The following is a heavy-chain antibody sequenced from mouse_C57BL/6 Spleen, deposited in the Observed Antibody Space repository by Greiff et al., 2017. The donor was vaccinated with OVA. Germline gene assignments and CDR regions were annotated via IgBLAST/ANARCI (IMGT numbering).Heavy chain of an antibody. J-gene: IGHJ3*01. CDR1: GYTFTSYW. V-gene: IGHV1-50*01. D-gene: IGHD4-1*02. Sequence: VQLQQPGAELVKPGASVKLSCKASGYTFTSYWMQWVKQRPGQGLEWIGEIDPSDSYTNYNQKFKGKSTLTVDKSSSTAYMQLSSLTSEDSAVYYCASATRTNTWFAYWGQGTLVTVSA. CDR3: ASATRTNTWFAY. CDR2: IDPSDSYT.